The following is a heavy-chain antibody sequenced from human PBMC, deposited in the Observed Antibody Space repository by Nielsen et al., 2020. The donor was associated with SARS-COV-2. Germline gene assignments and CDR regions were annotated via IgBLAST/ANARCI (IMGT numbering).Heavy chain of an antibody. J-gene: IGHJ6*02. V-gene: IGHV3-21*01. D-gene: IGHD2-2*01. Sequence: WIRQPPGKGLEWVSSISSSSSYIYYADSVKGRFTISRDNAKNSLYLQMNSLRVEDTAVYYCAREKPYCSSTSCYRAYGMDVWGQGTTVTVSS. CDR3: AREKPYCSSTSCYRAYGMDV. CDR2: ISSSSSYI.